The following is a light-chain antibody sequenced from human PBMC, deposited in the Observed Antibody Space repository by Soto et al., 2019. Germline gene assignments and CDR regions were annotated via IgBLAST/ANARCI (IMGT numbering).Light chain of an antibody. CDR3: QQYGSSLALT. CDR1: QSVSSSY. J-gene: IGKJ4*01. CDR2: VAS. V-gene: IGKV3-20*01. Sequence: DIVLTQSPCTLSLSPGERVTLSCRASQSVSSSYLAWYQQKPGQAPRLLIYVASSRATGIPDRFSGSGSGTDFTLTISRLEPEAFAVYSCQQYGSSLALTFGGGTKVEIK.